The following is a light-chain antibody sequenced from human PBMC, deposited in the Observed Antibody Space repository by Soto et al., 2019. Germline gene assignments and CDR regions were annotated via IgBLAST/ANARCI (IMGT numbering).Light chain of an antibody. J-gene: IGKJ1*01. CDR3: QQYGSSPGT. CDR1: QSVSSSY. Sequence: EIVLTQCPGTLSLSPGERGTLSCGASQSVSSSYLAWYQQKPGQAPRLLIYGASSRATGIPDRFSGSGSGTDFTLTISRLEPEDFAVYSCQQYGSSPGTFGQGTKVEIK. CDR2: GAS. V-gene: IGKV3-20*01.